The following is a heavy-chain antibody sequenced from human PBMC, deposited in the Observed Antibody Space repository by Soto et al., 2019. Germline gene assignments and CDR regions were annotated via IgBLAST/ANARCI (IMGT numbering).Heavy chain of an antibody. D-gene: IGHD3-3*01. V-gene: IGHV3-7*01. CDR1: GFTFSSYW. CDR3: ARLAAQSYYDFWSGYYSPIDY. CDR2: IKQDGSEK. J-gene: IGHJ4*02. Sequence: GGSLRLSCAASGFTFSSYWMSWVRQAPGKGLEWVANIKQDGSEKYYVDSVKGRFTISRDNAKNSLYLQMNSLRAEDTAVYYCARLAAQSYYDFWSGYYSPIDYWGQGTLVTVSS.